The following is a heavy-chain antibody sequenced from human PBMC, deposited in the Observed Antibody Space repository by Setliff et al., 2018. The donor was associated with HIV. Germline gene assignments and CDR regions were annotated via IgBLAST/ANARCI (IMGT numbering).Heavy chain of an antibody. CDR2: IYPGDSDN. Sequence: GESLKISCRGSGYTFTNYWIGWLRQMPGRGLEWMGIIYPGDSDNRYSPSFEGQVTMSADKSINTAYLQWNSLKASDTAMYYCARLKDVVLMVNDFWGQGTLVTVSS. CDR3: ARLKDVVLMVNDF. J-gene: IGHJ4*02. V-gene: IGHV5-51*01. D-gene: IGHD2-8*01. CDR1: GYTFTNYW.